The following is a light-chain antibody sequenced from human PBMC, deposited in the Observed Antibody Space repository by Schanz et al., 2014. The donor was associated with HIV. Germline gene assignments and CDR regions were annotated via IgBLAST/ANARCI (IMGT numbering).Light chain of an antibody. CDR3: QQSFSSPYT. V-gene: IGKV1-39*01. CDR2: GAS. J-gene: IGKJ2*01. Sequence: DIQLTQSPSFLSASIGDRVTVTCRASQDISIYLAWYQQKSGKAPKLLIEGASSLQRGVPPRFSGSGSGTDFTLSISSLQVEDLATYFCQQSFSSPYTFGQGTKLEI. CDR1: QDISIY.